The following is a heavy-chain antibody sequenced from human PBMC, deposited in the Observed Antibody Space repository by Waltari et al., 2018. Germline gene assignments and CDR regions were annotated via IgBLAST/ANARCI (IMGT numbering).Heavy chain of an antibody. Sequence: EVQLVESGGGLVQPGGSLRLSCAASGFTFSSYWMSWVRQAPGKGLEWVANIKQDGSEKDYGDPVKGRFTISRDNAKNSLYLQMNSLRAEDTAVYYCAREGSPPPEAVAGTDFDYWGQGTLVTVSS. D-gene: IGHD6-19*01. CDR3: AREGSPPPEAVAGTDFDY. CDR2: IKQDGSEK. J-gene: IGHJ4*02. CDR1: GFTFSSYW. V-gene: IGHV3-7*01.